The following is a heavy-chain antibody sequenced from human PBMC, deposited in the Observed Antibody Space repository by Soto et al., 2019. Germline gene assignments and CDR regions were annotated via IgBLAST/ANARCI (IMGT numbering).Heavy chain of an antibody. CDR1: GFTFSNNN. Sequence: GGSLRLSCAASGFTFSNNNMNWVRQAPGKGLEWGSGISGSGGSTSYADSVKGRLTISRGNSKNTLYLQMNGLRAEDAAVYYCVKGATNMDVWGQGTTVTVSS. V-gene: IGHV3-23*01. J-gene: IGHJ6*02. CDR2: ISGSGGST. CDR3: VKGATNMDV.